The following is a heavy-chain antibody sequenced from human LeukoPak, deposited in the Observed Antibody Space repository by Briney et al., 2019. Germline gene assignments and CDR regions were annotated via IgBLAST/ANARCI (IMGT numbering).Heavy chain of an antibody. Sequence: ASVKVSCKASGYTFTSYGISWVRQAPGQGLEWMGWISAYNGNTNYAQKLQGRVTMTTDTSTSTAYMELRSLRSDDTAVYYCARERTYDFWSGLRYAFDIWGQGTMVTVSS. CDR1: GYTFTSYG. V-gene: IGHV1-18*01. D-gene: IGHD3-3*01. CDR3: ARERTYDFWSGLRYAFDI. CDR2: ISAYNGNT. J-gene: IGHJ3*02.